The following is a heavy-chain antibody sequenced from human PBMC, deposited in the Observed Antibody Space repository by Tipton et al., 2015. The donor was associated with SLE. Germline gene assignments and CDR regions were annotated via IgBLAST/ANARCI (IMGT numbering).Heavy chain of an antibody. CDR1: GYTFTDYY. CDR2: INPNSGGT. CDR3: ARDLGYSFRLQEDY. V-gene: IGHV1-2*02. J-gene: IGHJ4*02. Sequence: QLVQSGAEVKKPGASVKVSCKASGYTFTDYYIHWVRQAPGQGLEWMGWINPNSGGTNYAQKFQGRVTMTRDTSISTAYMELSRLRSDDTAVYYCARDLGYSFRLQEDYWGQGTLVTVSS. D-gene: IGHD4-11*01.